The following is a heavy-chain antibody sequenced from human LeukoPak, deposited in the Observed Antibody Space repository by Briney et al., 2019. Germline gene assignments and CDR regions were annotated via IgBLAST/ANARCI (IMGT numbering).Heavy chain of an antibody. CDR3: ARHYGP. D-gene: IGHD3-10*01. Sequence: SETLSLICTVSGGSIRSSYYYWGWIRQRGGKGVEWIGSIYDSGITYYIPSLKSRVTISVDTSKNQFSLKLNSVTAADTAVYYCARHYGPWGQGTLVTVSS. CDR2: IYDSGIT. CDR1: GGSIRSSYYY. J-gene: IGHJ5*02. V-gene: IGHV4-39*01.